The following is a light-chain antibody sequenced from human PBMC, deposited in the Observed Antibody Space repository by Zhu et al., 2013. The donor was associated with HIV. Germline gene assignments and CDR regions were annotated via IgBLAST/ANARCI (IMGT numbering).Light chain of an antibody. CDR2: AAS. V-gene: IGKV1-39*01. CDR3: QKXNSAPYT. J-gene: IGKJ2*01. CDR1: QSISSF. Sequence: IQMTQSPSSLSASVGDRVTITCRASQSISSFLNWYQQKPGKAPKLLIYAASSLQSGVPSRFSGSGSGTDFTLTISSLQPEDVATYYCQKXNSAPYTFGQGTKLEIK.